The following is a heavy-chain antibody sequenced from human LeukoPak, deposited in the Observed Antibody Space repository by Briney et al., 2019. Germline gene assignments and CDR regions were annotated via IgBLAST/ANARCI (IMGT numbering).Heavy chain of an antibody. Sequence: PGGSLRLSCAASGFTFSTYVIHWVRQAPGKGLDWVAVMSFDGKNTYYADSVKGRFTISRDNAKNSLYLQMNSLRAEDTAIYYCTRVGYIDEGIDYWGQGTLVTVSS. V-gene: IGHV3-30*04. D-gene: IGHD5-24*01. CDR2: MSFDGKNT. CDR1: GFTFSTYV. J-gene: IGHJ4*02. CDR3: TRVGYIDEGIDY.